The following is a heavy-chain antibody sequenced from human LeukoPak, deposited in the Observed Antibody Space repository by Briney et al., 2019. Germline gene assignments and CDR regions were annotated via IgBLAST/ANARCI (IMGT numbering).Heavy chain of an antibody. J-gene: IGHJ5*02. CDR3: ARESWIQNNWFDP. CDR1: GGSISSYY. V-gene: IGHV4-59*12. CDR2: INSRGST. Sequence: PSETLSLTCTVSGGSISSYYWSWIRQPPGKGLEWIGYINSRGSTNHNPSLNSRVTMSVDTSKNQFSLKLTSVTAADTAVYYCARESWIQNNWFDPWGQGTLVTVSS. D-gene: IGHD5-18*01.